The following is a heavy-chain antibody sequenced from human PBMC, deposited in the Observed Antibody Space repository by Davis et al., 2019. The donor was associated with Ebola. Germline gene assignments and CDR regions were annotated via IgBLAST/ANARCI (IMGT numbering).Heavy chain of an antibody. CDR1: GFSVSDKY. Sequence: GESLKISCAASGFSVSDKYMSWVRQAPGKGLQWVAVIWDDGSNKYYADSVKGRFTISRDNSKNTVYLQMNSMRAEDTAVYYCAKVVQGIWGQGTLVTVSS. V-gene: IGHV3-30*02. CDR3: AKVVQGI. D-gene: IGHD1-1*01. CDR2: IWDDGSNK. J-gene: IGHJ4*02.